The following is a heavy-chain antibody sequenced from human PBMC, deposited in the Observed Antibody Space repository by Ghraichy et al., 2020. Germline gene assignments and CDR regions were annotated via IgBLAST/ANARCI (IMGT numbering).Heavy chain of an antibody. CDR1: GYTFTGYY. CDR3: AREFIVVVPAAMTSGADAFDI. J-gene: IGHJ3*02. CDR2: INPNSGGT. Sequence: ASVKASCKASGYTFTGYYMHWVRQAPGQGLEWMGWINPNSGGTNYAQKFQGRVTMTRDTSISTAYMELSRLRSDDTAVYYCAREFIVVVPAAMTSGADAFDIWGQGTMVTVSS. D-gene: IGHD2-2*01. V-gene: IGHV1-2*02.